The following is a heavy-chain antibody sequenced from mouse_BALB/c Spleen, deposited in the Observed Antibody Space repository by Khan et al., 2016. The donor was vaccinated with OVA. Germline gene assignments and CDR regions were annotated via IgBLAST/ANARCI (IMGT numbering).Heavy chain of an antibody. D-gene: IGHD1-1*01. J-gene: IGHJ2*01. CDR2: INPHIGET. CDR3: ARIYCSDFDY. CDR1: GYSFTGYF. Sequence: VQLQQSGPELVKPGASVKISCKASGYSFTGYFMNWVIQSHGKSLEWIGRINPHIGETFYNQKFKGKATLTVDESSSTAHMELRSLASEDSAVYYCARIYCSDFDYWGQGTTLTVSS. V-gene: IGHV1-20*02.